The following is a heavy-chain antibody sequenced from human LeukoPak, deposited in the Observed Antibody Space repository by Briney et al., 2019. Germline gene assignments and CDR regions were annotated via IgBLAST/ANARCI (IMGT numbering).Heavy chain of an antibody. CDR3: AREDQPGDFDF. D-gene: IGHD2-2*01. J-gene: IGHJ4*02. CDR1: GASVSSDSYY. V-gene: IGHV4-61*01. Sequence: PSETLSLTCSVSGASVSSDSYYWSWIRQPPGKGLEWIGNIYFSGSTKCNPSLKSRVAMSVDTSKNQFSLKLSSVTAADTAVYYCAREDQPGDFDFWGQGTPVTVSS. CDR2: IYFSGST.